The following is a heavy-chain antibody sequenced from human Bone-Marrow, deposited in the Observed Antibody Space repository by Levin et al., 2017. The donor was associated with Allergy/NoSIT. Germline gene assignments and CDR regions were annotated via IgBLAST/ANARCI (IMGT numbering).Heavy chain of an antibody. D-gene: IGHD5-12*01. V-gene: IGHV3-30*18. Sequence: GESLKISCSSSFFPFLPFFLPFFLPSPFKGLEWVAVISYDGSSKYYADSVKGRITISRDNSKNTLYLQMRSLRREDTAVYYCAKDRDSDYYLDSWGQGTLVTVSS. J-gene: IGHJ4*02. CDR2: ISYDGSSK. CDR3: AKDRDSDYYLDS. CDR1: FFPFLPFF.